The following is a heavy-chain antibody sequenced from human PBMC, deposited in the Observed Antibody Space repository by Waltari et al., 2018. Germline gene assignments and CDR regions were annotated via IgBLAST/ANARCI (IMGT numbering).Heavy chain of an antibody. D-gene: IGHD3-22*01. CDR3: ARGNDSSGYQGDAFDI. Sequence: QLQLQESGSGLVKPSQTLSLTCAVSGGSISSGGYSWSWIRPPPGKGLEWIGYIYHSGSTYYNPSLKSRVTISVDRSKNQFSLKLSSVTAADTAVYYCARGNDSSGYQGDAFDIWGQGTMVTVSS. J-gene: IGHJ3*02. V-gene: IGHV4-30-2*01. CDR1: GGSISSGGYS. CDR2: IYHSGST.